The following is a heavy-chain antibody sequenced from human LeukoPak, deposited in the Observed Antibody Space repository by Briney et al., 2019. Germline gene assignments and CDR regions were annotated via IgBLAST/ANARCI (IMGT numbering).Heavy chain of an antibody. CDR3: ATYFAGAETFDI. CDR2: LYPGDSNT. J-gene: IGHJ3*02. CDR1: GYRFTNNW. D-gene: IGHD3-16*01. V-gene: IGHV5-51*01. Sequence: GESLKISCKGSGYRFTNNWIGWVRQMPGKGLEWMGILYPGDSNTRYSPSFQGQVTISADKSISTAYLQWSSLKASDTAMYYCATYFAGAETFDIWGQGTMVTVSS.